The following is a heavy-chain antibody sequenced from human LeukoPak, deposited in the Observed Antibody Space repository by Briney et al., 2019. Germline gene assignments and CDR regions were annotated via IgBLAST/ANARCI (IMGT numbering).Heavy chain of an antibody. J-gene: IGHJ4*02. CDR1: GDSISNYY. Sequence: SETLSLTCTVSGDSISNYYWSWTRQPPGKGLEWIGYIYYSGSTNYNPSLKSRVTISVDTSKKHFSLKLSSVTAAGTAVYYCAREAIGRVDYWGQGILVTVSS. V-gene: IGHV4-59*01. D-gene: IGHD2/OR15-2a*01. CDR3: AREAIGRVDY. CDR2: IYYSGST.